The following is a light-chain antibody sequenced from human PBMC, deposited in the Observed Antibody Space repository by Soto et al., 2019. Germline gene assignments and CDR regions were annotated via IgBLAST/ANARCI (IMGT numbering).Light chain of an antibody. CDR3: HQYAVSPLT. CDR2: STS. V-gene: IGKV3-11*01. CDR1: QSVSKS. Sequence: EIVLTQSPATLSLSPGERATLSCRASQSVSKSLAWYQQKPGQAPRLLIYSTSNRATGIPARFSGSGSRIDFTLTISSLEPEDFAVYYCHQYAVSPLTFGGGTKV. J-gene: IGKJ4*01.